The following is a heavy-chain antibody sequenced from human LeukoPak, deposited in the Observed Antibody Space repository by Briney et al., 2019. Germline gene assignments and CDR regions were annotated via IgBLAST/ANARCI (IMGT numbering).Heavy chain of an antibody. V-gene: IGHV1-2*02. D-gene: IGHD4-17*01. CDR2: INPNSGGT. Sequence: ASVNVSCKASGYTFSDNDMHWVRQAPGQGLEWMGWINPNSGGTDYAQKFQGRVTMTRDTSISTAYMEPSSLRSDDTAVYYCARDRDYGDSAFGIWGQGTTVTVSS. J-gene: IGHJ3*02. CDR1: GYTFSDND. CDR3: ARDRDYGDSAFGI.